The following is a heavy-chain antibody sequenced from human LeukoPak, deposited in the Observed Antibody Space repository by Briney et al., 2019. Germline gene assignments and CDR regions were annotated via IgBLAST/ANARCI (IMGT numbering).Heavy chain of an antibody. CDR1: GFTLSAYY. CDR3: ARDRRADDTPYNWFDP. V-gene: IGHV3-7*01. Sequence: PGGSLRLSCVPSGFTLSAYYRSGLRQAPGKGREGVANLKQDGSGENYVDSVKGRFTISRDNAKNSLYLQMNSLKVEDTAVYYCARDRRADDTPYNWFDPWGQGTLVTVSS. J-gene: IGHJ5*02. D-gene: IGHD6-13*01. CDR2: LKQDGSGE.